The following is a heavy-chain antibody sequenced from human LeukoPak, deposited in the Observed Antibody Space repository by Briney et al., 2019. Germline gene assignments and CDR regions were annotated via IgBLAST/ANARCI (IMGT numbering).Heavy chain of an antibody. D-gene: IGHD4-17*01. CDR1: GYTFTSYG. Sequence: ASVKVSCKASGYTFTSYGISWVRQAPGQGLEWMGWMNPNSGNTGYAQKFQGRVTMTRNTSISTAYMELSSLRSEDTAVYYCARGIHDYGDPFDYWGQGTLVTVSS. CDR2: MNPNSGNT. V-gene: IGHV1-8*02. CDR3: ARGIHDYGDPFDY. J-gene: IGHJ4*02.